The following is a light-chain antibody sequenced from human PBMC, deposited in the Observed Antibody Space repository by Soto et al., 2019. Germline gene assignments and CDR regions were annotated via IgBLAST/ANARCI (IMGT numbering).Light chain of an antibody. V-gene: IGLV2-11*01. CDR2: DVS. Sequence: QSALTQPRSVSGSPGQSGTISCTGTSSDVGGYNYVSWYQHHPGKAPKLIIFDVSKRPSGVPDRFSGSKSGNTASLTISGLQAEDEADYYCCSYAGSDTFVFGTGTKLTVL. CDR1: SSDVGGYNY. J-gene: IGLJ1*01. CDR3: CSYAGSDTFV.